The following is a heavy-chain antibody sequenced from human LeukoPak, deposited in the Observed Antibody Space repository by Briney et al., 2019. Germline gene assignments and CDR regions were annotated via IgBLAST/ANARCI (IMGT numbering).Heavy chain of an antibody. D-gene: IGHD1/OR15-1a*01. Sequence: GGSLRLSCAASGFTFSSYSMNWVRQAPGKGLEWVSYISSSSTIYYADSVTGRFTISRDNAKNSLYLQMISLRAEDTAVYYGARNKRADIWGQGTTVTVSS. CDR3: ARNKRADI. J-gene: IGHJ3*02. CDR1: GFTFSSYS. V-gene: IGHV3-48*04. CDR2: ISSSSTI.